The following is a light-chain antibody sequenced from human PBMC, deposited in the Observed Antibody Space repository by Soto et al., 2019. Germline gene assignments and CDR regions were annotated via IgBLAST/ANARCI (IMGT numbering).Light chain of an antibody. J-gene: IGKJ2*01. CDR2: GAS. CDR1: QSVSSN. CDR3: QHYNNWPPYT. Sequence: EIVMTQSPATLSVSPGERATLSCRASQSVSSNLTWYQQKPGQAPRLLIYGASTRATGIPARFSGSGSGTEFTLTISSLHSEDFAVYDCQHYNNWPPYTFGQGTKLEIK. V-gene: IGKV3-15*01.